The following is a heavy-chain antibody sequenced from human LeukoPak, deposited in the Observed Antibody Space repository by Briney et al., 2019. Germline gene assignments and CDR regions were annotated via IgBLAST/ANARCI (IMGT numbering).Heavy chain of an antibody. J-gene: IGHJ4*02. V-gene: IGHV1-2*02. D-gene: IGHD4-23*01. CDR2: INPDSGGT. Sequence: ASVKVSCKASVYTFTDYHMHWVRQAPGQGLEWMGWINPDSGGTNYAQKFQGRVTMTRDTSISTVYMELSRLRSDDTAVYYCARVDYGGFDYWGQGTLVTVSS. CDR3: ARVDYGGFDY. CDR1: VYTFTDYH.